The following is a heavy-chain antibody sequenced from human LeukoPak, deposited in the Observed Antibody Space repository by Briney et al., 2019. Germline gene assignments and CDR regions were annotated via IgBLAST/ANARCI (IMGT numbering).Heavy chain of an antibody. D-gene: IGHD6-6*01. Sequence: HGESLKISCKGSGYSFTSYWIGWVRQMPGKGLEWVGIIYPGDSDTRYSPSFQGQVTISADKSITTAYLQWSSLKASDTAIYYCARVFSSSPNDAFDIWGQGTMVTVSS. J-gene: IGHJ3*02. V-gene: IGHV5-51*01. CDR3: ARVFSSSPNDAFDI. CDR1: GYSFTSYW. CDR2: IYPGDSDT.